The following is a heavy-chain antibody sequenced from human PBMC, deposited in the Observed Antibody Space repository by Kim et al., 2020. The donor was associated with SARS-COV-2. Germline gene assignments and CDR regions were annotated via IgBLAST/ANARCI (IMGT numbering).Heavy chain of an antibody. J-gene: IGHJ4*02. D-gene: IGHD1-1*01. Sequence: RDTNYADSVNGRFTISRDNSRNSLYLQRNSLRDEDTAMYYCARGHLEFVYWGQGTLVTVSS. CDR2: RDT. CDR3: ARGHLEFVY. V-gene: IGHV3-11*03.